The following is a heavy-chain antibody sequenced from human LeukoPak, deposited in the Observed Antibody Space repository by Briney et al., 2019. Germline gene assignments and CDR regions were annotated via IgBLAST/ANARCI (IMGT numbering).Heavy chain of an antibody. J-gene: IGHJ5*02. CDR2: INHSGST. D-gene: IGHD2-2*01. CDR3: ARGPVPAAKVSWFDP. Sequence: SETLSLXCAVYGGSFSGYYWSWIRQPPGKELEWIGEINHSGSTNYNPSLKSRVTISVDTSKNQFSLKLSSVTAADTAVYYCARGPVPAAKVSWFDPWGQGTLVTVSS. CDR1: GGSFSGYY. V-gene: IGHV4-34*01.